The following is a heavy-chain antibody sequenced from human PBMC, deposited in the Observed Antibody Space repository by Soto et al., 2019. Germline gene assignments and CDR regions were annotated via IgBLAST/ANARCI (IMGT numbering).Heavy chain of an antibody. CDR3: ASLQVPGNFDY. D-gene: IGHD6-13*01. Sequence: QLQLQESGPGLVKPSETLSLTCTVSGGSIRSSNYYWAWVRQPPGKGLEWSANIYYSGDTYFHPSLRHRLTVSVDTSKHQFSLKLSSLTAADTAMYYCASLQVPGNFDYWGQGTLVTVSS. V-gene: IGHV4-39*01. CDR2: IYYSGDT. J-gene: IGHJ4*02. CDR1: GGSIRSSNYY.